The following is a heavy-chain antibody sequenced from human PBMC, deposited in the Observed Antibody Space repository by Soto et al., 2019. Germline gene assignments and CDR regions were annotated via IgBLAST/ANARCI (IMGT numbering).Heavy chain of an antibody. Sequence: EVILVESGGGLVKPGGSLRLSCANSGFVFSSYSMNWVRQAPGKGLEWVSSISASGSYTFHADSVKGRFTISRDNANNLLYLQMSSPRADDTAVYYCAREVIEVTNGMDVWGQGTTVTVSS. V-gene: IGHV3-21*01. CDR1: GFVFSSYS. CDR3: AREVIEVTNGMDV. CDR2: ISASGSYT. D-gene: IGHD2-21*01. J-gene: IGHJ6*01.